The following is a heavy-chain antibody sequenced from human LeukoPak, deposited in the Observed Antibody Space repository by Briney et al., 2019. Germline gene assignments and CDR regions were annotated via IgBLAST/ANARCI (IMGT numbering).Heavy chain of an antibody. CDR1: GFTFTSYA. CDR3: ANTMVRGSYNTDV. D-gene: IGHD3-10*01. J-gene: IGHJ6*02. CDR2: ISNSGSST. Sequence: PGGSLRLSCAASGFTFTSYAMTCVRQAPGKGLEWVSGISNSGSSTYYADSVKGRFTISRDNSKNTLYLQLSSLRAEDTAVYYCANTMVRGSYNTDVWGQGTTVTVSS. V-gene: IGHV3-23*01.